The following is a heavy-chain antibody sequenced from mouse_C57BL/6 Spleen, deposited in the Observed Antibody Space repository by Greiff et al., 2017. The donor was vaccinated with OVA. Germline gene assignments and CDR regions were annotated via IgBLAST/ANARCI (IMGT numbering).Heavy chain of an antibody. CDR1: GYAFSSSW. V-gene: IGHV1-82*01. Sequence: QVQLKESGPELVKPGASVKISCKASGYAFSSSWMNWVKQRPGKGLEWIGRIYPGDGDTNYNGKFKGKATLTADKSSSTAYMQLSSLTSEDSAVYFCARDYGSSYEGAMDYWGQGTSVTVSS. CDR3: ARDYGSSYEGAMDY. D-gene: IGHD1-1*01. J-gene: IGHJ4*01. CDR2: IYPGDGDT.